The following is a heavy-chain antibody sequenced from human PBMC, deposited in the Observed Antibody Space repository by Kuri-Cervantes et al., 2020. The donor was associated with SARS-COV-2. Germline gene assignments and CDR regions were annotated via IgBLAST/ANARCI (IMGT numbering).Heavy chain of an antibody. V-gene: IGHV3-53*01. D-gene: IGHD3-3*01. J-gene: IGHJ4*02. CDR3: ARDHGVLRFLEWLSINYFDF. CDR2: IYSGGST. CDR1: GFTVSSNY. Sequence: GGSLRLSCAASGFTVSSNYMSWVRQAPGKGLEWVSVIYSGGSTYYADSVKGRFTISRDNSKNTLYLQMNSLRAEDTAVYYCARDHGVLRFLEWLSINYFDFWGQGTLVTVSS.